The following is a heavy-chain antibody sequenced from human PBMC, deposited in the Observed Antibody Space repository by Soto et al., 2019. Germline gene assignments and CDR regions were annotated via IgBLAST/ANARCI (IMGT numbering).Heavy chain of an antibody. D-gene: IGHD4-17*01. V-gene: IGHV4-30-4*01. Sequence: LSLTCTVSGGSISSGDYDWSWIXQPPXKGLEWIGYIYYSGSTYYNPSLKSRVTISVDTSKNQFSLKLSSVTAADTAVYYCARGPTTAVDYWGQGTLVTVSS. CDR1: GGSISSGDYD. CDR2: IYYSGST. CDR3: ARGPTTAVDY. J-gene: IGHJ4*02.